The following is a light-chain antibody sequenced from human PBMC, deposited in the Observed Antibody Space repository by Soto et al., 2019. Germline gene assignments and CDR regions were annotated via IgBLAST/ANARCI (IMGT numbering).Light chain of an antibody. J-gene: IGKJ4*01. CDR2: DAS. V-gene: IGKV3-11*01. CDR1: QSVGDY. CDR3: QQREDWPRA. Sequence: ELVLTQSPSPLSFSPGDSATLSCRASQSVGDYLGWYQQKPGQAPRLLIYDASQRATGVPARFSASGSGTDFTLTISSLEPEDFAIYYCQQREDWPRAFGGGTKVDI.